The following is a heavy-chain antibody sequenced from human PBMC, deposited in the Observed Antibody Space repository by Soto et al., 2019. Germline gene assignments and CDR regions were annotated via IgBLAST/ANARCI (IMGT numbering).Heavy chain of an antibody. Sequence: ASVKVSCKASGYTFTSYAMHWVRQAPGQRLEWMGWINAGNGNTKYSQKFQGRVTITRDTSASTAYMELSSLRSEDTAVYYCARDGLGHCSGGSCYPSINWFDPWGQGTLVTVSS. V-gene: IGHV1-3*01. CDR1: GYTFTSYA. J-gene: IGHJ5*02. CDR3: ARDGLGHCSGGSCYPSINWFDP. CDR2: INAGNGNT. D-gene: IGHD2-15*01.